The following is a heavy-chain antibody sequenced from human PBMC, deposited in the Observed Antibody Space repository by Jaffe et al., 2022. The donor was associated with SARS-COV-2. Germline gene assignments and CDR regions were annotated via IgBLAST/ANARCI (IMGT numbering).Heavy chain of an antibody. CDR3: ARGRGGGGSSYNWFDP. D-gene: IGHD2-15*01. CDR1: GFTFSNYW. CDR2: IRQDGSEK. V-gene: IGHV3-7*01. J-gene: IGHJ5*02. Sequence: EVQLVESGGGLVQPGGSLRLSCAASGFTFSNYWMSWVRQTPGKGLEWVANIRQDGSEKYYVDSVKGRFTISRDNAKNSLYLQMNSLRAEDTAVYYCARGRGGGGSSYNWFDPWGQGTLVSVSS.